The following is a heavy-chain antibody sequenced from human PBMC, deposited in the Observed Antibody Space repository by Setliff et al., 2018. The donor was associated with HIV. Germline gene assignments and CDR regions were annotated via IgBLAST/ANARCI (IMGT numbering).Heavy chain of an antibody. CDR1: GLTFTNYA. CDR3: ARAWAMQQLVPAY. Sequence: GGSLRLSCAVSGLTFTNYALHWVRQAPGKGLESVSFISYDGGSKYYADSVKGRFTISRENSKNTLYLQMNRLRVADTAIYYCARAWAMQQLVPAYWGQGTMVAVSS. D-gene: IGHD6-6*01. CDR2: ISYDGGSK. V-gene: IGHV3-30*12. J-gene: IGHJ4*03.